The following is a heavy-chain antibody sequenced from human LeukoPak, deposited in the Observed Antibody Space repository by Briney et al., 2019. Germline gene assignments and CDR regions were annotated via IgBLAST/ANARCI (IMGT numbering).Heavy chain of an antibody. Sequence: PSETLSLTCAVYGGSFSVYYWSWIRQPPGKGLEWIGEINHSGSTNYNPSLKSRVTISVDTSKNQFSLKLSSVTAADTAVYYCARGRLRSPRKIMAARPYYFDYWGQGTLVTVSS. J-gene: IGHJ4*02. D-gene: IGHD6-6*01. V-gene: IGHV4-34*01. CDR3: ARGRLRSPRKIMAARPYYFDY. CDR2: INHSGST. CDR1: GGSFSVYY.